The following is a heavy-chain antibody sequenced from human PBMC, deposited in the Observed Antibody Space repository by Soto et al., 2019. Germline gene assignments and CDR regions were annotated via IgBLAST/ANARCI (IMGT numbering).Heavy chain of an antibody. CDR3: ASLTVVVVAAVDAFDI. J-gene: IGHJ3*02. CDR1: GFTVSSNY. Sequence: GGSLRLSCAASGFTVSSNYMSWVRQAPGKGLEWVSVIYSGGSTYYADSVKGRFTISGDNSKNTLYLQMNSLRAEDTAVYYCASLTVVVVAAVDAFDIWGQGTMVTVSS. V-gene: IGHV3-66*01. CDR2: IYSGGST. D-gene: IGHD2-15*01.